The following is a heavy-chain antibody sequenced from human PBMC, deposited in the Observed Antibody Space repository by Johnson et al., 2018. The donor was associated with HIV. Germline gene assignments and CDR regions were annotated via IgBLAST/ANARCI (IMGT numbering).Heavy chain of an antibody. CDR1: GFTFSSYA. CDR3: TGRDLLRAFDI. J-gene: IGHJ3*02. Sequence: VQLVESGGGVVQPGGSLRLSCAASGFTFSSYAMDWVRQTPGKGLAWVSAVSDGSTIDYADSVKGRFTISRDNGNNSLYLQMNSLRAEDAAVYYCTGRDLLRAFDIWGQGTMVTVSS. CDR2: VSDGSTI. D-gene: IGHD2-15*01. V-gene: IGHV3-69-1*01.